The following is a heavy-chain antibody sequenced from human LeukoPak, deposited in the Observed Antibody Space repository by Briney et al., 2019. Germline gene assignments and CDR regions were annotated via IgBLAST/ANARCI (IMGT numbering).Heavy chain of an antibody. J-gene: IGHJ6*03. Sequence: GESLKISCKGSGYSFTSYWIGGVRQMPGKGLEWMGIIYPGDSDTRYSPSFQGQVTISADKSISTAYLQWSSLKASDTAMYYCARSRVGGIAAAGTVYYYMDVWGKGTTVTVSS. CDR2: IYPGDSDT. CDR3: ARSRVGGIAAAGTVYYYMDV. D-gene: IGHD6-13*01. V-gene: IGHV5-51*01. CDR1: GYSFTSYW.